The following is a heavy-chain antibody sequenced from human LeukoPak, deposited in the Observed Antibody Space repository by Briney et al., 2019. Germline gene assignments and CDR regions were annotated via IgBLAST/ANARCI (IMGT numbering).Heavy chain of an antibody. CDR1: GFTVSSYY. CDR2: IYNGGST. CDR3: AKDPFGLVPAAFHVDY. D-gene: IGHD2-2*01. V-gene: IGHV3-53*01. J-gene: IGHJ4*02. Sequence: GGSLRLSCAGSGFTVSSYYMSWVRQAPGKGLEWISVIYNGGSTHYADSVKGRFTISRDNSKNTLYLQMNSLRAEDTAVYYCAKDPFGLVPAAFHVDYWGQGTLVSVSS.